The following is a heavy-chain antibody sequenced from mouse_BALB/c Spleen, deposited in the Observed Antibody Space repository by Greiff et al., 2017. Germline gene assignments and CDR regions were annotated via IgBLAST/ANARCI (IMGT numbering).Heavy chain of an antibody. Sequence: EVQLQESGPGLVKPSQSLSLTCTVTGYSITSDYAWNWIRQFPGNKLEWMGYISYSGSTSYNPSLKSRISITRDTSKNQFFLQLNSVTTEDTATYYCARFYGYDGFAYWGQGTLVTVSA. CDR1: GYSITSDYA. V-gene: IGHV3-2*02. J-gene: IGHJ3*01. CDR3: ARFYGYDGFAY. D-gene: IGHD2-2*01. CDR2: ISYSGST.